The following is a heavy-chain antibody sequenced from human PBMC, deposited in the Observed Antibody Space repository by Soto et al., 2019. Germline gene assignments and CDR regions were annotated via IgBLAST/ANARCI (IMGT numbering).Heavy chain of an antibody. CDR1: GGSISSYY. CDR2: VHHSWGS. V-gene: IGHV4-59*08. Sequence: QVQLQESGPGLVKPSETLSLSCTVSGGSISSYYWSWFRQSPGKRMEWIGYVHHSWGSSYNPSLQSRVAISLDTSKSQFSLKVTSVTATATAVYYCARPGFGPLHGLVAVWGQGTTVTVSS. J-gene: IGHJ6*02. D-gene: IGHD3-10*01. CDR3: ARPGFGPLHGLVAV.